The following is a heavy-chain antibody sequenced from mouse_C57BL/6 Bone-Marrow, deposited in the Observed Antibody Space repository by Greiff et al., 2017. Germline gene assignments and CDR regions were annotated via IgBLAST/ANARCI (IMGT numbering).Heavy chain of an antibody. V-gene: IGHV14-4*01. Sequence: EVQLQQSGAELVRPGASVKLSCTASGFNIKDDYMHWVKQRPEQGLEWIGWIDPENGDTEYASKFQGKATITADTSSNTAYLQLSSLTSEDTAVYYCTGSNYAWFAYWGQGTLVTGSA. CDR1: GFNIKDDY. CDR2: IDPENGDT. J-gene: IGHJ3*01. D-gene: IGHD2-5*01. CDR3: TGSNYAWFAY.